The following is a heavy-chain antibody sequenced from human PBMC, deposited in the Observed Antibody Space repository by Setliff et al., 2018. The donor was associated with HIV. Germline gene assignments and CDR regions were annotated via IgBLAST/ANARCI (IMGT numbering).Heavy chain of an antibody. D-gene: IGHD3-3*01. CDR2: INHSGST. Sequence: PGGSLRLSCAASGFTFSDYYMSWIRQPPGKGLEWIGEINHSGSTNYNPSLKSRVTISVDTSKNQFSLELTSVTAADTAVYYCARPLSPSVNFWGDAFGIWGQGTVVTVSS. CDR3: ARPLSPSVNFWGDAFGI. J-gene: IGHJ3*02. CDR1: GFTFSDYY. V-gene: IGHV4-34*01.